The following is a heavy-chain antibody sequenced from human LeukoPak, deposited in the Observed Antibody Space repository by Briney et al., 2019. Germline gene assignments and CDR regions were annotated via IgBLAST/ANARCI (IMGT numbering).Heavy chain of an antibody. CDR3: ARGTAVTAISVFDY. Sequence: GASVKVSCKASGGTFSSYAISWVRQAPGQGLEWMGGIIPIFGTANYAQKFQGRVTITADESTSTAYMELSSLRSEDTAVYYCARGTAVTAISVFDYWGQGTLVTVSS. CDR2: IIPIFGTA. V-gene: IGHV1-69*13. J-gene: IGHJ4*02. D-gene: IGHD2-21*02. CDR1: GGTFSSYA.